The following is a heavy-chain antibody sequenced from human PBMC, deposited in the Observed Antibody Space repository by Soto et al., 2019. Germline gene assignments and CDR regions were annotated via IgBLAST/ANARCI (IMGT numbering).Heavy chain of an antibody. D-gene: IGHD1-20*01. CDR2: ISSSSSYI. J-gene: IGHJ3*02. Sequence: PVGSLRLSCAASGFTFSSYSMNWVRQAPGKGLEWVSSISSSSSYIYYADSVKGRFTISRDNAKNSLYLQMNSLRAEDTAVYYCARDLTGTPHDAFDIWGQGTMVTVSS. CDR3: ARDLTGTPHDAFDI. V-gene: IGHV3-21*01. CDR1: GFTFSSYS.